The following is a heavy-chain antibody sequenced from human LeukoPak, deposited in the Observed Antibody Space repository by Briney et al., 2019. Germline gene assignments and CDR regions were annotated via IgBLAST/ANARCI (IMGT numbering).Heavy chain of an antibody. CDR1: GASINSYY. CDR3: ARAYEQGYWHYFDY. CDR2: IYYSGST. D-gene: IGHD3-22*01. Sequence: SETLSLTCSVSGASINSYYWSWIRQPPGKGLEWIGYIYYSGSTNYHPSLKSRVTISVDTSKNQFSLKLSSVTAADTAVYYCARAYEQGYWHYFDYWGQGTLVTVSS. V-gene: IGHV4-59*01. J-gene: IGHJ4*02.